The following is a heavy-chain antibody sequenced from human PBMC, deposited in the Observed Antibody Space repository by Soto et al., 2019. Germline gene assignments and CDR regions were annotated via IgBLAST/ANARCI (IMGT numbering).Heavy chain of an antibody. CDR3: ARRWGAAFDY. J-gene: IGHJ4*02. D-gene: IGHD1-26*01. CDR1: GGSISSYY. CDR2: IYYSGST. V-gene: IGHV4-59*08. Sequence: SETLSLTCTVSGGSISSYYWSWIRQPPGKGLEWIGYIYYSGSTNYNPSLKSRVTISVDTSNNQFSLKLSSVTAADTAVYYCARRWGAAFDYWGQGTLVTVSS.